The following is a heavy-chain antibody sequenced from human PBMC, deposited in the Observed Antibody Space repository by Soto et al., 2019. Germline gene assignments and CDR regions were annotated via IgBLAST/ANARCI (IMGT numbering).Heavy chain of an antibody. CDR1: GASITGADSY. CDR2: IAYSGDT. Sequence: SETLSLTCAVSGASITGADSYWFWIRKPPGKGLEWIGYIAYSGDTYYNPSLRSRVTISADRSEKRVAVTVECVRAGDTGVCFCAGECERYAFGPWGQGASVTVSS. D-gene: IGHD3-16*01. V-gene: IGHV4-31*11. CDR3: AGECERYAFGP. J-gene: IGHJ5*02.